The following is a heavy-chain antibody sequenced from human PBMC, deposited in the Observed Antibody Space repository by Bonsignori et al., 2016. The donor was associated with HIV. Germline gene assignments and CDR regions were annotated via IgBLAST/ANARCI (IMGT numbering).Heavy chain of an antibody. CDR2: INPNSGGT. D-gene: IGHD3-16*02. Sequence: WVRQAPGQGLEWMGWINPNSGGTNYARKFQGRVTMTRDTSISTAYMDLSRLTSDDTAVYFCARDRHDYVWGSYHSEYDSWGQGTLVTVSS. V-gene: IGHV1-2*02. J-gene: IGHJ4*02. CDR3: ARDRHDYVWGSYHSEYDS.